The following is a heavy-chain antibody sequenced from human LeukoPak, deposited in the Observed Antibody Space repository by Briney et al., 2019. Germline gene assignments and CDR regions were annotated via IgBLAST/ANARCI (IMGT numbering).Heavy chain of an antibody. V-gene: IGHV3-30*02. CDR3: ATGTSSSAHDFDP. J-gene: IGHJ5*02. CDR1: GFTFSSYG. Sequence: GGSLRLSCAASGFTFSSYGMHWVRQAPGKGLEWVAFIRYDGTNKYYADSVKGRFTISGDNSKNTLYLQMNSLRSEDTAVYYCATGTSSSAHDFDPWGQGTLVIVSS. D-gene: IGHD6-6*01. CDR2: IRYDGTNK.